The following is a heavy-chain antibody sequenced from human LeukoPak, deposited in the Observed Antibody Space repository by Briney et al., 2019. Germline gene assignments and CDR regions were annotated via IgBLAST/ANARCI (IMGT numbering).Heavy chain of an antibody. CDR2: IIPIFGTA. CDR3: ARRYSSGWPNNWFDP. Sequence: SVKVSCKASGYTFTSYGISWVRQAPGQGLEWMGGIIPIFGTANYAQKFQGRVTITADKSTSTAYMELSSLRSEDTAVYYCARRYSSGWPNNWFDPWGQGTLVTVSS. CDR1: GYTFTSYG. D-gene: IGHD6-19*01. V-gene: IGHV1-69*06. J-gene: IGHJ5*02.